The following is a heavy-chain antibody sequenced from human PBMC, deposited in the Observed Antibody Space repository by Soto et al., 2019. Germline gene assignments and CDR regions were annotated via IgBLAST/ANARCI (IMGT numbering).Heavy chain of an antibody. D-gene: IGHD2-15*01. Sequence: PSETLSLTCSVSGGYIRNHYWSWIRRAPGKGLEWIGYTYYSGSITYNPSLKSRVTISVDTSKNQFSLKLSSVTAADTAVYFCARTYCSGGSCYYDYWGQGTLVTVSS. V-gene: IGHV4-59*08. CDR1: GGYIRNHY. J-gene: IGHJ4*02. CDR3: ARTYCSGGSCYYDY. CDR2: TYYSGSI.